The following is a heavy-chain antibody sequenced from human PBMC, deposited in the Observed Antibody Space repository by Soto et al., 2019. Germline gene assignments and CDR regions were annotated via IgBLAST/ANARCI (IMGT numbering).Heavy chain of an antibody. J-gene: IGHJ4*02. D-gene: IGHD2-21*01. V-gene: IGHV1-2*04. CDR1: GYTFADRY. Sequence: ASVKVSCKASGYTFADRYIHWVRQAPGQGLEWMGRINPNSGDTKYAQKFQEWVTMAGDTSISTVYMELRRLRSDDTAIYYCAREAVISSRYDYWGQGTLVTVSS. CDR3: AREAVISSRYDY. CDR2: INPNSGDT.